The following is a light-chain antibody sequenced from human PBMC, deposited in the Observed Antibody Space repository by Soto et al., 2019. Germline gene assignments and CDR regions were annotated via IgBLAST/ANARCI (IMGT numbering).Light chain of an antibody. CDR2: DVS. J-gene: IGLJ2*01. V-gene: IGLV2-14*01. Sequence: QSVLTQPASVSGSPGQSITISCTGTSSDVGGYNYVSWYQQHPGKAPKLMIYDVSNRPSGVSNRFSGSKSGNTASLTISVLQAEDEADYYCSSYTSSSTSVVFGGGTKLTVL. CDR3: SSYTSSSTSVV. CDR1: SSDVGGYNY.